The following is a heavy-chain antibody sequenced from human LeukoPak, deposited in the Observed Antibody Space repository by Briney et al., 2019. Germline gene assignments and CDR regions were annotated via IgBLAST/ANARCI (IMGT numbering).Heavy chain of an antibody. Sequence: SETLSLTCAVSGGSLSGYYWSWIRQPPGKGLEWLGQVNQRGSTNYNPSLKSRVTISVDTSKNQFSLKLSSVTAADTAVYYCARDRAGITMVRGVTAYYYYYYYMDVWGKGTTVTISS. J-gene: IGHJ6*03. CDR2: VNQRGST. CDR3: ARDRAGITMVRGVTAYYYYYYYMDV. V-gene: IGHV4-34*01. CDR1: GGSLSGYY. D-gene: IGHD3-10*01.